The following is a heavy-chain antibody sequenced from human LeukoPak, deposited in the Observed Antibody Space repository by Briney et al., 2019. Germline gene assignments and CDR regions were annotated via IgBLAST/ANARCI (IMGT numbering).Heavy chain of an antibody. V-gene: IGHV4-30-4*01. CDR2: IYYSGST. CDR3: ARYCSGGSCYLYDAFDI. Sequence: PSETLSLTCTVSGGSISSGDYYWSWIRQPPGKGLVWIGYIYYSGSTYYNPSLKSRVTISIDTSKNQFSLKLSSVTAADTAVDYCARYCSGGSCYLYDAFDIWGQGTRVTVSS. J-gene: IGHJ3*02. D-gene: IGHD2-15*01. CDR1: GGSISSGDYY.